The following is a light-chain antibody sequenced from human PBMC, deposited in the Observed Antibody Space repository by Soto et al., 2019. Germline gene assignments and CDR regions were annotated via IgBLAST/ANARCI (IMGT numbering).Light chain of an antibody. CDR3: SSLTSSNIVV. V-gene: IGLV2-14*03. CDR1: SSDIGDYTY. Sequence: QSALTQSASVSGSPGQSITISCTGTSSDIGDYTYVSWYQQHPGKAPKLIIHDVSNRPSGVSNRFSGSKSGNTASLTISGLQAEDEADYYCSSLTSSNIVVFGGGTKVTVL. J-gene: IGLJ2*01. CDR2: DVS.